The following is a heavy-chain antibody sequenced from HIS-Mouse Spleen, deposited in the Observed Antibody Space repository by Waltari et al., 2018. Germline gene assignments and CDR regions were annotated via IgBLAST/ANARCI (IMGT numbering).Heavy chain of an antibody. CDR1: GSTFSSYR. J-gene: IGHJ3*02. D-gene: IGHD7-27*01. CDR3: ARRLLTGDAFDI. Sequence: EVQLVQSGGGLVKPGGSLRLSCAASGSTFSSYRMNWVRQAPGKGLEWVSSISSSSSYIYYADSVKGRFTISRDNAKNSLYLQMNSLRAEDTAVYYCARRLLTGDAFDIWGQGTMVTVSS. CDR2: ISSSSSYI. V-gene: IGHV3-21*01.